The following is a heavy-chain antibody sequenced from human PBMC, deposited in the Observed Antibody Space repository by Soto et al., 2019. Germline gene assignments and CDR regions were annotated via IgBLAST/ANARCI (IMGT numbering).Heavy chain of an antibody. CDR3: GRDPLNYYETPAARDYYYYGMDV. D-gene: IGHD3-22*01. Sequence: PSETLSLTCTVSGGSISSYYWSWIRQPPGKGLEWIGYIYYSGSTNYNPSLKSRVTISVDTSKNQFSLKLSSVTAADTAVYYCGRDPLNYYETPAARDYYYYGMDVWGQGTTVTVSS. J-gene: IGHJ6*02. CDR1: GGSISSYY. V-gene: IGHV4-59*12. CDR2: IYYSGST.